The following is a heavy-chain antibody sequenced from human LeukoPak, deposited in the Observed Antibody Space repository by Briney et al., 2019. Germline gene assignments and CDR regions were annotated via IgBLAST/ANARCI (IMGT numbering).Heavy chain of an antibody. V-gene: IGHV4-59*12. CDR3: ARRRSAIVVVPAAGRWFDP. CDR1: GDSISGYY. J-gene: IGHJ5*02. CDR2: IYYSGST. Sequence: SETLSLTCTVSGDSISGYYWNWIRQPPGKGLEWIGYIYYSGSTNYNPSLKSRVTISVDTSKNQFSLKLSSVTAADTAVYYCARRRSAIVVVPAAGRWFDPWGQGTLVTVSS. D-gene: IGHD2-2*01.